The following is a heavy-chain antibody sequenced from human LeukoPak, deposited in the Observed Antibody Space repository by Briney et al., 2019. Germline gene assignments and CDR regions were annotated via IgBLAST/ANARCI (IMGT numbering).Heavy chain of an antibody. CDR3: AKRPVVVPAASHFDY. CDR1: GFTFNNYA. V-gene: IGHV3-23*01. D-gene: IGHD2-2*01. CDR2: ISGGGDDT. J-gene: IGHJ4*02. Sequence: GGSLRLSCAASGFTFNNYAMSWVRQAPGKGLEWVSAISGGGDDTKYADSVKGRFTISRDNSKNTLSLQMNSLTVEDTAVYYCAKRPVVVPAASHFDYWGQGTLVTVTS.